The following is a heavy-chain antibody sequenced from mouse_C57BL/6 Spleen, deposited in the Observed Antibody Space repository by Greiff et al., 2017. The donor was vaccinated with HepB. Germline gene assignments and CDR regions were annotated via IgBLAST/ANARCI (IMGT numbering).Heavy chain of an antibody. V-gene: IGHV1-26*01. CDR1: GYTFTDYY. CDR2: INPNNGGT. CDR3: APYYCGSREAMDY. J-gene: IGHJ4*01. Sequence: EVQLQQSGPELVKPGASVKISCKASGYTFTDYYMNWVKQSHGKSLEWIGDINPNNGGTSYNQKFKGKATLTVDKSASTAYMELRSLASEDSAVYYWAPYYCGSREAMDYWGQGTSVTVSS. D-gene: IGHD1-1*01.